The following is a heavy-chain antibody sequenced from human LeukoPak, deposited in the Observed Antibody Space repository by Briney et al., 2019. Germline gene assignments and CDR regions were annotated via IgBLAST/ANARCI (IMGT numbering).Heavy chain of an antibody. V-gene: IGHV4-4*07. Sequence: SETLSLTCTVSGGSISSYYWSWIRQPAGKGLEWIGRIYTSGSTNYNPSLKSRVTISVDTSKNQFSLKLSSVTAADTAVYYCARHPDIVVVPAAIDAFDIWGQGTMVTVSS. D-gene: IGHD2-2*01. J-gene: IGHJ3*02. CDR2: IYTSGST. CDR3: ARHPDIVVVPAAIDAFDI. CDR1: GGSISSYY.